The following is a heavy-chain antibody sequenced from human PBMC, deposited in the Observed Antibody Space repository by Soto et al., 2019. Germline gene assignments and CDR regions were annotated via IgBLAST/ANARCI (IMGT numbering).Heavy chain of an antibody. CDR3: AKRDSSSWSQGFDY. V-gene: IGHV3-53*01. CDR1: GFSVSSNY. J-gene: IGHJ4*02. Sequence: GGSLRLSCVASGFSVSSNYMSWVRQAPGKGLEWVSLIYSDGSTYYADSVKGRFTISRDNSKNTLYLQMNSLRAEDTAVYYCAKRDSSSWSQGFDYWGQGTLVTVSS. CDR2: IYSDGST. D-gene: IGHD6-13*01.